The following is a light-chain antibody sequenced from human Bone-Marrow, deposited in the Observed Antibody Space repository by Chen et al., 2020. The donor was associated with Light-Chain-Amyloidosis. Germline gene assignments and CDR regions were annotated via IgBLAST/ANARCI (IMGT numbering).Light chain of an antibody. Sequence: SYVLTQPSSVSVAPGQTATIACGGNNIGSTSVHWYQQTPGQAPLLVVYDDSDRPSGIPERLSGSHSGNTATLTISRVEAGDEAGYYCQVWDRCSDRPVFGGGTKLTVL. V-gene: IGLV3-21*02. J-gene: IGLJ3*02. CDR3: QVWDRCSDRPV. CDR1: NIGSTS. CDR2: DDS.